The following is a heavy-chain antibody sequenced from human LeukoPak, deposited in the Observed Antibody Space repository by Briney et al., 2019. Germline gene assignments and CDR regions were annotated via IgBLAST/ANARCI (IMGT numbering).Heavy chain of an antibody. D-gene: IGHD5-24*01. CDR3: AHKRMHDGYHRGFDY. V-gene: IGHV2-5*02. J-gene: IGHJ4*02. Sequence: ESGPTLVKPTQTLTLTCTFSGFSLSTSGVGVGWIRQPPGKALEWLAVIYWDDDERYSPSLKTGLTITKDTSKNQVVLTLTNVDPVDTATYYCAHKRMHDGYHRGFDYWGQGTLVTVSA. CDR2: IYWDDDE. CDR1: GFSLSTSGVG.